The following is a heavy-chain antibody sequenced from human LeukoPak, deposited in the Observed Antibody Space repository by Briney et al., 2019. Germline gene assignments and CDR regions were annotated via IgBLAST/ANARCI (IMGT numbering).Heavy chain of an antibody. CDR3: AGEWLLYPGYYYYYGMDV. D-gene: IGHD3-3*01. CDR1: RYPFTSYA. V-gene: IGHV1-3*01. Sequence: GASVKVSCKASRYPFTSYAMHWVRQAPGQRLEWMGWINAGNGNTKYSQKFQGRVTITRDTSASTAYMELSSLRSEDTAVYYCAGEWLLYPGYYYYYGMDVWGQGTTVTVSS. J-gene: IGHJ6*02. CDR2: INAGNGNT.